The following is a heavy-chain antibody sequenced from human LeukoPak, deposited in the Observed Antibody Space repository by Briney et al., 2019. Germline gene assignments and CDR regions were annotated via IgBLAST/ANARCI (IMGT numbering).Heavy chain of an antibody. CDR2: IKEDGSEE. V-gene: IGHV3-7*01. CDR3: ARDVTRFGVVTARDAFDI. CDR1: GFTFSRYW. J-gene: IGHJ3*02. D-gene: IGHD3-3*01. Sequence: GGSLRLSCGASGFTFSRYWMSWVRQAPGKGLEWVANIKEDGSEEYYVDSVKGRFTISRDNLKNSVSLQMSSLRAEDTAVYYCARDVTRFGVVTARDAFDIWGQGTMVTVSS.